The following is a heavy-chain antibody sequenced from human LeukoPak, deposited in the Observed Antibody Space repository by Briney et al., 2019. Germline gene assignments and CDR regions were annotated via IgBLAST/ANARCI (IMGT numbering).Heavy chain of an antibody. D-gene: IGHD3-9*01. CDR3: ARDPPISGRWVFDI. Sequence: ASVRVSCKASRYTFTGYYMHWVRQAPGQGLEWMGWINPNSGGTNYAQKFQGRVTMTRDTSISTAYMELSRLRSDDTAVYYCARDPPISGRWVFDIWGQGTMVTVSS. CDR2: INPNSGGT. J-gene: IGHJ3*02. V-gene: IGHV1-2*02. CDR1: RYTFTGYY.